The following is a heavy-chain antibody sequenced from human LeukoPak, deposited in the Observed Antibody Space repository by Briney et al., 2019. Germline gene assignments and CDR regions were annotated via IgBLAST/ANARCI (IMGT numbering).Heavy chain of an antibody. CDR3: AGQKVGTDRWFDP. J-gene: IGHJ5*02. CDR1: GDSISSYY. Sequence: PSETLSLTCSVSGDSISSYYWSWIRQPPGKGLEWIGHIYYTGSTNYDPSLKGRVTISIETSRTQFSLKLNSVTAADTAVYYCAGQKVGTDRWFDPWGQGTSVTVSS. D-gene: IGHD1-1*01. V-gene: IGHV4-59*08. CDR2: IYYTGST.